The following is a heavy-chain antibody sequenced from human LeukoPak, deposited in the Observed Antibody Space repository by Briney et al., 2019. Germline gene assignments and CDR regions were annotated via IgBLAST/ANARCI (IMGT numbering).Heavy chain of an antibody. CDR1: GFTFSGSA. CDR3: ATFRFLGT. V-gene: IGHV3-7*03. J-gene: IGHJ3*01. D-gene: IGHD3-3*01. CDR2: IKPGGNEK. Sequence: PGGSLRLSCAASGFTFSGSAMHWVRQASGKGLEWVANIKPGGNEKYYVDSVKGRFTISRDNVKNSLYLQMNSLRAEDTAIYYCATFRFLGTWGQGTMVTVSP.